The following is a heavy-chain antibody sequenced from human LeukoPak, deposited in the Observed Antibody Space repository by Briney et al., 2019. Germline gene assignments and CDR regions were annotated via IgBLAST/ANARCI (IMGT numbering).Heavy chain of an antibody. Sequence: ASVKVSCKASGYTFTSYGISRVRQAPGQGLEWMGWISAYNGNTNYAQKLQGRVTMTTDTSTSTAYMELRSLRSDDTAVYYCARESLAYYYYYYGMDVWGQGTTVTVS. CDR2: ISAYNGNT. J-gene: IGHJ6*02. CDR3: ARESLAYYYYYYGMDV. V-gene: IGHV1-18*01. CDR1: GYTFTSYG.